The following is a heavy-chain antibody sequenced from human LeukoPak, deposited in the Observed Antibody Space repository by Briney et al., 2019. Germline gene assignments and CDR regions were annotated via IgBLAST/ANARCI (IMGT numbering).Heavy chain of an antibody. CDR3: ARLLYISSWSSTCYYYGMDV. J-gene: IGHJ6*02. CDR2: IYPGDSDT. Sequence: GESLKISCKGSGYSFTSYWIGWVRQMPGKGLEWMGIIYPGDSDTRYSPSFQGQVTISADKSISTAYLQWSSLKASDTAMYYCARLLYISSWSSTCYYYGMDVWGQGTTVTVSS. D-gene: IGHD6-13*01. CDR1: GYSFTSYW. V-gene: IGHV5-51*01.